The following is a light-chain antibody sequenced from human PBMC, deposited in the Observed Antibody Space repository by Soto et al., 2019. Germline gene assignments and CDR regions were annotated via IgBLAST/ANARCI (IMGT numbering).Light chain of an antibody. J-gene: IGKJ5*01. V-gene: IGKV3-20*01. CDR2: DAS. Sequence: ETVSPQSPGTLSSSPGERPPLSCRASQSVTNDYLAWYQQKDGQAPRLLIYDASTRATGVPDRFSGSGSGPEYTLTITRLEPEDFAVYSCQQYGFSPISFGQGTRLENK. CDR3: QQYGFSPIS. CDR1: QSVTNDY.